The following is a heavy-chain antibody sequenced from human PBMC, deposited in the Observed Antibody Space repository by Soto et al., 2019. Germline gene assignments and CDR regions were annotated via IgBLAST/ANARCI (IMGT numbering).Heavy chain of an antibody. CDR2: IIPIFGTA. CDR3: ARRVAARSGYYYYGMDV. Sequence: ASVKVSCKASGGTFSSYAISWVRQAPGQGLEWMGGIIPIFGTANYAQKFQGRVTITADKSTSTAYMELSSLRSEDTAVYYCARRVAARSGYYYYGMDVWGQGTTVPVSS. J-gene: IGHJ6*02. CDR1: GGTFSSYA. V-gene: IGHV1-69*06. D-gene: IGHD6-6*01.